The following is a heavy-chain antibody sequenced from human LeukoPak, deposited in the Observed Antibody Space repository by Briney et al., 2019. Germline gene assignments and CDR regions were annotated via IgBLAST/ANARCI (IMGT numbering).Heavy chain of an antibody. J-gene: IGHJ6*02. V-gene: IGHV3-74*01. D-gene: IGHD3-16*01. CDR1: GFTFSSYW. CDR3: AKVRLRLTYYYYGMDV. Sequence: PGGSLRLSCAASGFTFSSYWMHWVRQAPGKGLVWVSRINSDGSSTSYADSVKGRFTISRDNAKNTLYLQMNSLRAEDTALYYCAKVRLRLTYYYYGMDVWGQGTTVTVSS. CDR2: INSDGSST.